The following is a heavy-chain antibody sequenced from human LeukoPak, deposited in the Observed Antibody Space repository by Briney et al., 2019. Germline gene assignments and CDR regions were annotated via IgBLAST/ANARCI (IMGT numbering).Heavy chain of an antibody. J-gene: IGHJ4*02. CDR2: ISGSGGST. D-gene: IGHD6-19*01. CDR1: GFTFSSYA. V-gene: IGHV3-23*01. CDR3: AKGRYSSGWYGDYDY. Sequence: PGGSLRLSCAASGFTFSSYAMSWVRQAPGKGLEWVSAISGSGGSTYYADSVKGRFTISRDNSKNTLYLQMNSLRAEDTAVYYCAKGRYSSGWYGDYDYWGQGTLVTVSS.